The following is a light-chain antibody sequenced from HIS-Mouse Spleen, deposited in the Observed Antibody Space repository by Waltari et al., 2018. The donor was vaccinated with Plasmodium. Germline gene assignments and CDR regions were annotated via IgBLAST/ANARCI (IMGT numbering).Light chain of an antibody. CDR2: GAS. Sequence: DIVLTQSPGTLSLSQVERATLSCRASQSVSSSYLSWYQQKPGHAPRLLILGASSRATGIPDRFSGSGSGTDFTLTISRLEPEDFAVYYCQQYYSFPYTFGQGTKLEIK. J-gene: IGKJ2*01. CDR1: QSVSSSY. CDR3: QQYYSFPYT. V-gene: IGKV3-20*01.